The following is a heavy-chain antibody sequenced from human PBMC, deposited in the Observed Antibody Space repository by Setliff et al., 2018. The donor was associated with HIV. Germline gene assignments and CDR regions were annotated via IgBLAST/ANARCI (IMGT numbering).Heavy chain of an antibody. J-gene: IGHJ1*01. Sequence: PSETLSLTCAVFDGSRSGIHWSWIRQPPGKGPEWIAEINFGGGTNHNPSLKSRVTISVDTSKSQVSLMLRSVTAADTAVYYCASTKVTPHGRYFQHWGQGTLVTVSS. D-gene: IGHD4-4*01. CDR1: DGSRSGIH. CDR3: ASTKVTPHGRYFQH. V-gene: IGHV4-34*01. CDR2: INFGGGT.